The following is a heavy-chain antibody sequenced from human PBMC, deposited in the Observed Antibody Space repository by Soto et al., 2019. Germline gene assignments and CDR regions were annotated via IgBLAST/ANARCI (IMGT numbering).Heavy chain of an antibody. J-gene: IGHJ5*02. CDR1: GGSMNIYY. Sequence: QVQLQESGPGQVKPSETLSLTCTVSGGSMNIYYWTWIRQPPGKGLEWIGYVRDTGSTNYNPSLKSRVTISIDTSRNQFSLSLSSVTAAATAVYFCARYSPPKKTYDSNPGWFDPWGQGTLVAVSS. CDR3: ARYSPPKKTYDSNPGWFDP. D-gene: IGHD3-22*01. V-gene: IGHV4-59*01. CDR2: VRDTGST.